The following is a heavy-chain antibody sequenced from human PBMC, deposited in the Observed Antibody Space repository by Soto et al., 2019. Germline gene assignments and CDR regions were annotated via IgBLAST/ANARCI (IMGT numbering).Heavy chain of an antibody. Sequence: AXXSLRLACAASGFTVSSNYMRWVRQAPGKGLEWVSVIYSGGSTYYADSVKVQFTISRHNSKNTLYLQMNSLRAEDTAVYYCARGGPSTGYSRGRDIWGQGTMVTVSS. CDR1: GFTVSSNY. V-gene: IGHV3-53*04. J-gene: IGHJ3*02. D-gene: IGHD6-13*01. CDR3: ARGGPSTGYSRGRDI. CDR2: IYSGGST.